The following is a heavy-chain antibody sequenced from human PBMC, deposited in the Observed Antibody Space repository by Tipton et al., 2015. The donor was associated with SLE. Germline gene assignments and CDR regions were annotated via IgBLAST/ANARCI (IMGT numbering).Heavy chain of an antibody. CDR3: ARLIADYGDYGWYFDL. CDR2: IYHSGST. CDR1: DGSFSGHY. J-gene: IGHJ2*01. Sequence: TLSLTCAVYDGSFSGHYWTWIRQHPGKGLEWIGYIYHSGSTYYNPSLKSRVTISVDTSKNQFSLKLTSVTAADTAVYYCARLIADYGDYGWYFDLWGRGTLVTVSS. V-gene: IGHV4-34*09. D-gene: IGHD4-17*01.